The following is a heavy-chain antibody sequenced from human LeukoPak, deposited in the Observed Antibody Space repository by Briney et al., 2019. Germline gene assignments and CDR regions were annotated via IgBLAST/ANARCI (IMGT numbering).Heavy chain of an antibody. CDR1: GFTFSSND. V-gene: IGHV3-33*01. J-gene: IGHJ5*02. CDR3: ATDAGHWFDP. CDR2: IWYDGNNK. Sequence: GTSLRLSCAASGFTFSSNDMHWVRQAPGKGLEWVAVIWYDGNNKYYADSVKGRFTISRDNSKNTLFLQMNSLGAEDTAVYYCATDAGHWFDPWGQGTLVTVSS.